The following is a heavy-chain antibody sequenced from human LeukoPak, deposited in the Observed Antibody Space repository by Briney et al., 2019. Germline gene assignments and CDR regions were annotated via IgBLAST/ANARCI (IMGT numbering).Heavy chain of an antibody. V-gene: IGHV3-33*01. CDR1: GFTFSSYG. CDR2: IWYDGSNK. J-gene: IGHJ3*02. Sequence: GRSLRLSCAASGFTFSSYGMHWVRQAPGKGLEWVAVIWYDGSNKYYADSVKGRFTISRDNSKNTLYLQMNSLRAEDTAVYYCARDCSSTSCHSAFDIWGQGTMVTVSS. D-gene: IGHD2-2*02. CDR3: ARDCSSTSCHSAFDI.